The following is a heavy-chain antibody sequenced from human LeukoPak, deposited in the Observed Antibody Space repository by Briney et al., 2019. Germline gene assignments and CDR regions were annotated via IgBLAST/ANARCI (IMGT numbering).Heavy chain of an antibody. CDR2: IYYSGNT. CDR3: ARQTGSGLFILP. CDR1: RGSIFSSEYY. V-gene: IGHV4-39*01. J-gene: IGHJ4*02. Sequence: SETLSLTCTVSRGSIFSSEYYWGWIRQPPGKGLEWIGSIYYSGNTYYNASLKSQVSISIDTSKNQFSLRLTSVTAADTAVYYCARQTGSGLFILPGGQGTLVTVSS. D-gene: IGHD3/OR15-3a*01.